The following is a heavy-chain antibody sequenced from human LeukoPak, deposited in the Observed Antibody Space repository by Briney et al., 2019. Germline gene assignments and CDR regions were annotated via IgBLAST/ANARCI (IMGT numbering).Heavy chain of an antibody. CDR1: GFTVSSYY. D-gene: IGHD1-1*01. V-gene: IGHV3-53*01. Sequence: HPGGSLRLSCAVSGFTVSSYYMTWVRQAPGKGLEWVSFIYSDGTTYYADSVEGRFTISRDNSKNTLYLQMNSLRVEDTAVYYCARGLNNWNIYFDYWGQGTLVTVSS. CDR3: ARGLNNWNIYFDY. J-gene: IGHJ4*02. CDR2: IYSDGTT.